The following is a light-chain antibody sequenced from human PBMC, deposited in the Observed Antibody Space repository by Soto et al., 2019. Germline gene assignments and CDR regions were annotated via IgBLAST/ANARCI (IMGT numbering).Light chain of an antibody. CDR3: SSYTSSSTLV. Sequence: QSVLTQAAAVSGSPGQSITISCTGTSSVVGGYNYVSRYQQHPGKAPKLMIYDVSNRPSGVSNRFSGSKSGNTASLTISGLQAEDEADYYCSSYTSSSTLVFGSGTKVTVL. CDR2: DVS. J-gene: IGLJ1*01. CDR1: SSVVGGYNY. V-gene: IGLV2-14*01.